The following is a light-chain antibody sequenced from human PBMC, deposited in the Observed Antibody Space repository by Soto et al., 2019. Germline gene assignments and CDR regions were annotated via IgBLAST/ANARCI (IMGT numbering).Light chain of an antibody. CDR1: SSDVGAYNS. V-gene: IGLV2-14*01. CDR2: DVT. J-gene: IGLJ1*01. CDR3: SSYTKSNTLV. Sequence: QSVLTQPASVSGSPGQSTTISCTGTSSDVGAYNSVSWYQQHPGKAPKLMIYDVTNRPSGVSDRFSGSQSGNTASLTISGLQAEDEADYYCSSYTKSNTLVFGAGTKVTVL.